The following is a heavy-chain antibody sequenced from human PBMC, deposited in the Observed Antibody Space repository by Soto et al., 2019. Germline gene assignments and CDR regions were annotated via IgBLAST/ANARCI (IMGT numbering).Heavy chain of an antibody. CDR3: ARMGLDTVTTYNNWFDP. D-gene: IGHD4-17*01. J-gene: IGHJ5*02. CDR2: IYYSGST. CDR1: CGYIRSGGYY. V-gene: IGHV4-31*02. Sequence: TKSLTWTVSCGYIRSGGYYWSWIRQHPGKGLEWIGYIYYSGSTYYNPSLKSRVTISVDTSKNQFSLKLSSVTAADTAVYYCARMGLDTVTTYNNWFDPWGQGTLVTVSS.